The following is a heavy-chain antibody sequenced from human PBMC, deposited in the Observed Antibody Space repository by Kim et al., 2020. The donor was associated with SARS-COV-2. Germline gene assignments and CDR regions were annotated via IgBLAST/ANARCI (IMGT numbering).Heavy chain of an antibody. CDR1: GFTFSDSA. Sequence: GGSLRLSCGASGFTFSDSAMHWVRRASGKGLEWVGRIRSKVNGYATAYSASVRGRFTISRDDSRNTAYLQMNSLKTEDTAVYYCTRAPGTTLAFWYAFD. CDR2: IRSKVNGYAT. J-gene: IGHJ3*02. D-gene: IGHD1-1*01. V-gene: IGHV3-73*01. CDR3: TRAPGTTLAFWYAFD.